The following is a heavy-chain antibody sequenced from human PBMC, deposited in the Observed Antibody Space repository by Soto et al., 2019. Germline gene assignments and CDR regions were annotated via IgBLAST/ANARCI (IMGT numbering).Heavy chain of an antibody. Sequence: WGSLRLSCADSGFTFTNYNMNWVSQAPGKGLEWVSYITSSSTYIYYADSVRGRFTISRDNAKNSLYLQMNSLRAEDTAVYYCASHSITGFDYWGQGALVTVSS. V-gene: IGHV3-21*01. CDR3: ASHSITGFDY. D-gene: IGHD1-20*01. J-gene: IGHJ4*02. CDR2: ITSSSTYI. CDR1: GFTFTNYN.